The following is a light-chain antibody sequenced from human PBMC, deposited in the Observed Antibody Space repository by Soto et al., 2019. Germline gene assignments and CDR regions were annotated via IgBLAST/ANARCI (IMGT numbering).Light chain of an antibody. J-gene: IGLJ1*01. Sequence: QSVLTQPASVSGSPGQSIAISCAGTSSDIGTYNHVSWYQQHPGKAPQLIIYEDINRPSGLSSRFSGSKSVNTASLTISGLQAEDEADYFCCSYTTSSTLVCGTGTKLTVL. CDR2: EDI. CDR1: SSDIGTYNH. V-gene: IGLV2-14*01. CDR3: CSYTTSSTLV.